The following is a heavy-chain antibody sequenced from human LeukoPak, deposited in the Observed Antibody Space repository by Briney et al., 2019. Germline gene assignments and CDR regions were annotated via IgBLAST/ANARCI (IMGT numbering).Heavy chain of an antibody. CDR1: GFTFSDYR. V-gene: IGHV3-7*01. J-gene: IGHJ4*02. CDR3: ARPRHYYDSGRYSQTLYYLDY. Sequence: PGGSLRLSCAASGFTFSDYRMTWVRQARGKGPEWVANVKQDETEKYYADSVKGRFTISRDNAKSSLYLQMNSLRAEDTAVYFCARPRHYYDSGRYSQTLYYLDYWGQGTLVTVSS. D-gene: IGHD3-22*01. CDR2: VKQDETEK.